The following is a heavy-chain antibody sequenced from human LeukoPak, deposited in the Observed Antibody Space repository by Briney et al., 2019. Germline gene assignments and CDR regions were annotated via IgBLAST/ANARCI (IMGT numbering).Heavy chain of an antibody. CDR2: INHSGST. CDR1: GGSFSGYY. J-gene: IGHJ5*02. V-gene: IGHV4-34*01. Sequence: SETLSLTCAVYGGSFSGYYWSWIRQPPGKGLEWIGEINHSGSTNYNPSLKSRVTISVDTSKNQFSLKLSSVTAADTAVYYCARRGLLTGSQSLHNCFDPWGQGTLVTVSS. D-gene: IGHD3-9*01. CDR3: ARRGLLTGSQSLHNCFDP.